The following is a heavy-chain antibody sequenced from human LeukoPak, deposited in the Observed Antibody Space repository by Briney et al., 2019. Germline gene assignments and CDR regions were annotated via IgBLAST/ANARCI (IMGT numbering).Heavy chain of an antibody. CDR2: INPNSGGT. CDR3: ARNTYYEFWSGYYNNWFDP. D-gene: IGHD3-3*01. Sequence: GASVKVSCKASGYTFTGYYMHWVRQAPGQGLEWMGRINPNSGGTNYAQKFQGRVTMTRDTSISTAYMELSRLRSDDTAVYYCARNTYYEFWSGYYNNWFDPWGQGTLVTVSS. V-gene: IGHV1-2*06. CDR1: GYTFTGYY. J-gene: IGHJ5*02.